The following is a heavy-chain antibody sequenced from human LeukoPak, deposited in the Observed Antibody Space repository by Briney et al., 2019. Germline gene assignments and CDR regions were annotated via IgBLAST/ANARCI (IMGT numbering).Heavy chain of an antibody. V-gene: IGHV1-24*01. D-gene: IGHD3-10*01. CDR2: FDPEDGKT. CDR3: VRDGEGVAISVNYWFAP. CDR1: GYTLTELS. Sequence: ASVKVSCKVSGYTLTELSMHWVRQAPGKGLEWMGGFDPEDGKTIYAQKFQGRVTMTEDTSTDTAYMELSSLRSEDTAVYYCVRDGEGVAISVNYWFAPWGQGTLVTVSS. J-gene: IGHJ5*02.